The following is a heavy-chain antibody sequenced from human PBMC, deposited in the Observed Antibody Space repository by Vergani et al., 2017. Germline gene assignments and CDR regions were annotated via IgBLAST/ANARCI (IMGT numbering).Heavy chain of an antibody. CDR2: IWYDGSNK. D-gene: IGHD1-26*01. V-gene: IGHV3-33*06. CDR3: VKDAGSYENFFDS. J-gene: IGHJ4*02. Sequence: QVQLVESGGGVVQPGRSLRLSCAASGFTFSSYGMHWVRPAPGKGLEWVAVIWYDGSNKYYADSVKGRFTISRDNSKNTLYLQMNSLRPEDTATYYCVKDAGSYENFFDSWGQGTLVTVSS. CDR1: GFTFSSYG.